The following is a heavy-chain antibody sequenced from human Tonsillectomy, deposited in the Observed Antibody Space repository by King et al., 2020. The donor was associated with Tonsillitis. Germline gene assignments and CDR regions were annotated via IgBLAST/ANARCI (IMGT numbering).Heavy chain of an antibody. CDR3: ARDFLYRGG. D-gene: IGHD1-14*01. V-gene: IGHV3-74*01. CDR2: INADGSST. Sequence: VQLVESGGGLVQHGGSLRLSCAASGFTFSTYWMHWVRQAPGKGLVLGARINADGSSTSYAGSVKGRFTFSRDNAKNTLYLQMNSLRGEDTAVYYCARDFLYRGGWGPGTTVTVSS. J-gene: IGHJ6*02. CDR1: GFTFSTYW.